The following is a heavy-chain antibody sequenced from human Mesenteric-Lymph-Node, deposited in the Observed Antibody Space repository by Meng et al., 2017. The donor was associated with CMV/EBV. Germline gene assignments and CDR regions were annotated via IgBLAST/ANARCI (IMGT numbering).Heavy chain of an antibody. V-gene: IGHV3-9*01. Sequence: SLKISCAASGFTFDDYGMHWVRQAPGKGLEWVSGISWNSGTIGYADSVKGRFTISRDNAKNSLYLQMDSLRAEDTALYYCARVATPGLSLSDYYFDYWGQGTTVTVSS. J-gene: IGHJ4*03. CDR3: ARVATPGLSLSDYYFDY. D-gene: IGHD6-13*01. CDR1: GFTFDDYG. CDR2: ISWNSGTI.